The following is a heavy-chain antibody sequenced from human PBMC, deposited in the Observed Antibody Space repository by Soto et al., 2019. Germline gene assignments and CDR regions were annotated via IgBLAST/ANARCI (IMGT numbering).Heavy chain of an antibody. CDR2: MNPDGSTR. V-gene: IGHV3-74*01. CDR3: ARGGNAGSGQYYLDDY. J-gene: IGHJ4*02. CDR1: GFTFSSNW. Sequence: DVQLVESGGDLVQPGGSLRLSCEASGFTFSSNWMHWVRQAPGKGLVWVSRMNPDGSTRGYADSVKGRFTISRDNAKNTLFLQMNSLRAEDTAVYYCARGGNAGSGQYYLDDYWGQGPLVTVSS. D-gene: IGHD3-10*01.